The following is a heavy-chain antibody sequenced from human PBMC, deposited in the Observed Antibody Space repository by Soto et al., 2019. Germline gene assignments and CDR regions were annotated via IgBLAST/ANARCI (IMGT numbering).Heavy chain of an antibody. CDR1: GGSVSSGSYY. Sequence: SETLSLTCTVSGGSVSSGSYYWSWIRQPPGKGLEWIGYIYYSGSTNYNPSLKSRVTISVDTSKNQFSLKLSSVTAADTAVYYCAGSSSRTLMVIYWGQGTLVTVS. CDR2: IYYSGST. D-gene: IGHD2-8*01. J-gene: IGHJ4*02. V-gene: IGHV4-61*01. CDR3: AGSSSRTLMVIY.